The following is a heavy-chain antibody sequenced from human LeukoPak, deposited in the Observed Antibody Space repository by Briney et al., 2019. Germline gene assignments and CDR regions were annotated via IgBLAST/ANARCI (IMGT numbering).Heavy chain of an antibody. Sequence: SVKVSCKASGGTFSSYAINWVRQAPGQGLEWMGRIIPIFGIANYAQKFQGRATITADTSTSTAYMELSSLRSEDTAVYYCARDRCGGDCYADDAFDIWGQGTMVTVSS. CDR1: GGTFSSYA. CDR3: ARDRCGGDCYADDAFDI. V-gene: IGHV1-69*04. D-gene: IGHD2-21*02. CDR2: IIPIFGIA. J-gene: IGHJ3*02.